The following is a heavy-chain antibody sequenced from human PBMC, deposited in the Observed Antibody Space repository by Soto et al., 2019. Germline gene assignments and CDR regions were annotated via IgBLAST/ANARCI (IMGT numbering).Heavy chain of an antibody. CDR2: MNPNSGNT. J-gene: IGHJ6*03. CDR3: ARGSQPPAARYYYYYYMDV. D-gene: IGHD2-2*01. V-gene: IGHV1-8*01. Sequence: ASVKVSCKASGYTFTSYDINWVRQATGQGLEWMGWMNPNSGNTGYAQKFQGRVTMTRSTSISTAYMELSSLRSEDTAVYYCARGSQPPAARYYYYYYMDVWGKGTTVTVSS. CDR1: GYTFTSYD.